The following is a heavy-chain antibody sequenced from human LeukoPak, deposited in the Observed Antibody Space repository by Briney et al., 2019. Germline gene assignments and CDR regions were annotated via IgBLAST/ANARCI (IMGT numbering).Heavy chain of an antibody. Sequence: PSETLSLTCAVYGGSFSGYYWSWIRQPPGKGLEWIGEINHSRNTNYNPSLKSRVTISVDTSKNQFSLNLSSVTAADTAVYYCARASTGYWFDPWGQGALVTVSS. J-gene: IGHJ5*02. D-gene: IGHD1-1*01. CDR1: GGSFSGYY. CDR2: INHSRNT. V-gene: IGHV4-34*01. CDR3: ARASTGYWFDP.